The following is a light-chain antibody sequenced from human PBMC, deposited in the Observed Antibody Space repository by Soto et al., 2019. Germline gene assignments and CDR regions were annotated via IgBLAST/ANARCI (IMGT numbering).Light chain of an antibody. CDR3: CSYAGSLVV. CDR2: EGS. J-gene: IGLJ2*01. V-gene: IGLV2-23*01. Sequence: QSALTQPAPVSGSPGQSITISCTGTSSDVGSYNLVSWYQQHPGKAPKLMIYEGSKRPSGVSNRFSGSKSGNTASLTISGLQAEDEADYYCCSYAGSLVVFGGGTKLTVL. CDR1: SSDVGSYNL.